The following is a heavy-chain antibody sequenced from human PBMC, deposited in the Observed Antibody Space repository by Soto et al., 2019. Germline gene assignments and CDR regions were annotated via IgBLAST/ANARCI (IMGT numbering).Heavy chain of an antibody. CDR1: GPTFTRFY. CDR3: TRSLDS. V-gene: IGHV1-46*01. CDR2: INPSGGST. J-gene: IGHJ4*02. Sequence: SVKVAFKASGPTFTRFYMHCVRQAPGQGLEWMGLINPSGGSTTYAQKFQGRVTLTRVTSTSTVYMELSSLRSEDTAVYYCTRSLDSWGQGTLVTVSS.